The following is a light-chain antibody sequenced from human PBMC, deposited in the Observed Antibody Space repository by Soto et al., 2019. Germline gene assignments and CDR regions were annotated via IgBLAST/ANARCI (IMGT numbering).Light chain of an antibody. CDR2: DAS. CDR1: QSVRYN. Sequence: EIVLTQSPATLSVSPGERATLSCRASQSVRYNLAWYQQIPGQAPRLLIYDASTRAAGIPAMFSGGGSGTEFTLTISSLQSEDFAVFYCQQYHTCPYTFGLGTKLEI. CDR3: QQYHTCPYT. J-gene: IGKJ2*01. V-gene: IGKV3-15*01.